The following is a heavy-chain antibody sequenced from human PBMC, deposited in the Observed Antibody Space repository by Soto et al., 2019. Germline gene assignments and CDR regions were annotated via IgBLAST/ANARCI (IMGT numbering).Heavy chain of an antibody. V-gene: IGHV4-31*03. J-gene: IGHJ4*02. Sequence: QVQLQESGPGLVKPSQTLSLTCSVSGGSINSGGYYWTWIRQHPGKGLEWIWNIFYSGSTSYNPSLKSRLTISIDTSKTHFSLKLSSVTAADTSVYYCARNSISKKIDYWGQGTLVTVSS. CDR1: GGSINSGGYY. CDR3: ARNSISKKIDY. CDR2: IFYSGST. D-gene: IGHD3-22*01.